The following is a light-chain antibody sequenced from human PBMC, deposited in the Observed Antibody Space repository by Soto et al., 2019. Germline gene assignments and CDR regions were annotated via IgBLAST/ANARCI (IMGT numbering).Light chain of an antibody. CDR1: SSDVGGYNY. CDR2: EVS. J-gene: IGLJ3*02. CDR3: SSYTPSGTPV. Sequence: QSALTQPASVSGSPGQTITISCTGTSSDVGGYNYLSWYQQQPGKAPKVMIYEVSNRPSGVSNRFSGSKSGNTASLTISGLQAGDEADYFCSSYTPSGTPVFGGGTKLTV. V-gene: IGLV2-14*01.